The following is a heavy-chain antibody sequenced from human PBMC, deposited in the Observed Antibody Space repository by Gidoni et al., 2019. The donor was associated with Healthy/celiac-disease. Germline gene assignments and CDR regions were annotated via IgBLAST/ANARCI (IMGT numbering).Heavy chain of an antibody. Sequence: EVQLVESGGGLVQPGGSLRLSCAASGFTFSSYWMHWVRQAPGKGLVWVSRINSDGSSTSYADSVKGRFTISRDNAKNTLYLQMNSLRAEDTAVYYCARDPTYCSGGSCPQTRDAFDIWGQGTMVTVSS. D-gene: IGHD2-15*01. CDR2: INSDGSST. V-gene: IGHV3-74*01. CDR3: ARDPTYCSGGSCPQTRDAFDI. CDR1: GFTFSSYW. J-gene: IGHJ3*02.